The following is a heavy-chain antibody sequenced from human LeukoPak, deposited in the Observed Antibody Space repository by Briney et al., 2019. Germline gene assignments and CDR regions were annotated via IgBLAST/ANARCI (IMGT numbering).Heavy chain of an antibody. CDR1: GYTFSSYG. J-gene: IGHJ4*02. CDR2: ISASNGHT. Sequence: ASVKVSCKASGYTFSSYGISWVRQAPGQGLEWMGWISASNGHTNYTQKLQGRVTMTTDASTSTAYMEPRRLRSDDTAVYYCARVGPLQDSSSSLWGQGTLVTVSS. CDR3: ARVGPLQDSSSSL. V-gene: IGHV1-18*01. D-gene: IGHD6-6*01.